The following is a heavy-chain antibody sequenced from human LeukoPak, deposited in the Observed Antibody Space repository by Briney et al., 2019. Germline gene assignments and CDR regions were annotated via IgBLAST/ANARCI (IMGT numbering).Heavy chain of an antibody. J-gene: IGHJ4*02. CDR2: ISDSGNT. V-gene: IGHV3-23*01. CDR1: GFTLSSYA. D-gene: IGHD3-9*01. CDR3: ARGLTVLRYFDWFGY. Sequence: SGGSLRLSCAASGFTLSSYAMSWVRQAPGKGLEWVSAISDSGNTYHADSVKGRFTISRDSSKNTLFLQMNSLRAEDTAVYYCARGLTVLRYFDWFGYWGQGTLVTVSS.